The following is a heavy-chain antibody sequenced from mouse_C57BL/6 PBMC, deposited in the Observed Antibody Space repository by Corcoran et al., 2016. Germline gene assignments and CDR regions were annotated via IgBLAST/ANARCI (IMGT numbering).Heavy chain of an antibody. Sequence: QIQLVQSGPELKKPGETVKISCKASGYTFTTYGMSWVKQAPGKGLKWMGWINTYSGVPTYADDFKGRFAFSLETSASTAYLQINNLKNEDTATYFCAISDVFFDYWGQGTTLTVSS. CDR2: INTYSGVP. D-gene: IGHD2-3*01. CDR1: GYTFTTYG. J-gene: IGHJ2*01. CDR3: AISDVFFDY. V-gene: IGHV9-3*01.